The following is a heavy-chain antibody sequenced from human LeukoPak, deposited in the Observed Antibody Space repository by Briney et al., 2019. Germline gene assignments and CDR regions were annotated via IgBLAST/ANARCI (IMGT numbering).Heavy chain of an antibody. CDR3: ASQLYSSSWFGYFDY. Sequence: GESLKISCKGSGYSFTSYWIGWVRQMPGKGLEWMGIIYPDSSDTRYSPSFQGQVTISADRSISTAYLQWSSLKASDTAIYYCASQLYSSSWFGYFDYWGQGTLVTVSS. J-gene: IGHJ4*02. CDR2: IYPDSSDT. D-gene: IGHD6-13*01. CDR1: GYSFTSYW. V-gene: IGHV5-51*01.